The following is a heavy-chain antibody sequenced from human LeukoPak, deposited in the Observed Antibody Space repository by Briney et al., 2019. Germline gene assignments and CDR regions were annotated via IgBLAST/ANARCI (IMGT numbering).Heavy chain of an antibody. Sequence: SQTLSLTCAISGDSISSKNAAWNWIRQSPPRGLEWLGRTYYRSKWYYDYAVSVKSRISINPDTSKNQFSLQLNSVTPEDTAVYYCAHGFFYLGMDVWGQGTTVTVSS. CDR3: AHGFFYLGMDV. J-gene: IGHJ6*02. CDR1: GDSISSKNAA. D-gene: IGHD2/OR15-2a*01. CDR2: TYYRSKWYY. V-gene: IGHV6-1*01.